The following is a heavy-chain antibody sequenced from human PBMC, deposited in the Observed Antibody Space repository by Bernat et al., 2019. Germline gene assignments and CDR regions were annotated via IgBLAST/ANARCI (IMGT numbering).Heavy chain of an antibody. J-gene: IGHJ3*01. CDR2: IYHTGKT. CDR3: ASVKGPTGARSFDF. V-gene: IGHV4-39*01. D-gene: IGHD1-7*01. CDR1: GGSISSGDYY. Sequence: QLQLQELGPGLVKPSETLSLTCTVSGGSISSGDYYWGWIRQPPGKGLEWIVNIYHTGKTLYSPSLKSRVTVSVDTSRNQFSLKLSAVAAADTAIYYCASVKGPTGARSFDFWGQGTMVTVSS.